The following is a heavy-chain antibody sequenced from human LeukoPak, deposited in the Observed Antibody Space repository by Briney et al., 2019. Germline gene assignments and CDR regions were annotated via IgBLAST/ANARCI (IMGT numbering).Heavy chain of an antibody. CDR2: IYYSGST. V-gene: IGHV4-59*08. J-gene: IGHJ4*02. Sequence: SETLSLTSTVSGGSISSYYWSWIRQTPGKGLEWIGYIYYSGSTNYNPSLKSRVTISVDTSKNQFSLKLSSVTAADTAVYFCARHGASGSYLYYFDYWGQGTLVTVSS. CDR1: GGSISSYY. D-gene: IGHD1-26*01. CDR3: ARHGASGSYLYYFDY.